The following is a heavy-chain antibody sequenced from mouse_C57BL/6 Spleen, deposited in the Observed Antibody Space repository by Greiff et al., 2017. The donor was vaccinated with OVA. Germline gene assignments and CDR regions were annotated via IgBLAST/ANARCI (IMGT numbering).Heavy chain of an antibody. J-gene: IGHJ4*01. CDR1: GFTFSSYA. CDR2: ISDGGSYT. CDR3: ARGRYYYGSGPAMDY. D-gene: IGHD1-1*01. V-gene: IGHV5-4*03. Sequence: EVKLMESGGGLVKPGGSLKLSCAASGFTFSSYAMSWVRQTPEKRLEWVATISDGGSYTYYPDNVKGRFTISRDNAKNNLYLQMSHLKSEDTAMYFCARGRYYYGSGPAMDYWGQGTSVTVSS.